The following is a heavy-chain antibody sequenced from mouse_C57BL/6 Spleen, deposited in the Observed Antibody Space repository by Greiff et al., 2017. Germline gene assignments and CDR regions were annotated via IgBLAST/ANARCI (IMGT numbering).Heavy chain of an antibody. V-gene: IGHV1-19*01. CDR2: INPYNGGT. D-gene: IGHD2-4*01. CDR3: ARSYDYDPLAY. J-gene: IGHJ3*01. Sequence: VQLQQSGPVLVKPGASVKMSCKASGYTFTDYYMNWVKQSHGKSLEWIGVINPYNGGTSYNQKFKGKATLTVDKSSSTAYMELNSLTSEDSAVYYCARSYDYDPLAYWGQGTLVTVSA. CDR1: GYTFTDYY.